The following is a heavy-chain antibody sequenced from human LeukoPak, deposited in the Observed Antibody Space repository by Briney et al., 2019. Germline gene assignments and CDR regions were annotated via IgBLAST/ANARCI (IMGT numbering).Heavy chain of an antibody. CDR1: GFTFSSYG. D-gene: IGHD3-22*01. V-gene: IGHV3-33*01. CDR3: ARDSYYDYSGGDFDY. CDR2: IWYDGSNK. Sequence: GGSLRLSCAASGFTFSSYGMHWVRQAPGKGLVWVAVIWYDGSNKYYADSVKGRFTISRDNSKNTLYLQMKSLRAEDTAVYYCARDSYYDYSGGDFDYWGQGTLVTVSS. J-gene: IGHJ4*02.